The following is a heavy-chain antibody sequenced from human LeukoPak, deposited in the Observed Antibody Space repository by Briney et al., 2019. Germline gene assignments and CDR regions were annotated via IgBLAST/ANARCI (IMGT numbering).Heavy chain of an antibody. V-gene: IGHV3-7*05. D-gene: IGHD2-2*01. CDR1: GFTFSDYY. Sequence: GGSLRLSCAASGFTFSDYYMSWIRQAPGKGLEWVANIKQDGSEKYYVDSVKGRFTISRDNAKNSLYLQMNSLRAEDTAVYYCARLVIPAAMPQYYFDYWGQGTLVTVSS. CDR2: IKQDGSEK. J-gene: IGHJ4*02. CDR3: ARLVIPAAMPQYYFDY.